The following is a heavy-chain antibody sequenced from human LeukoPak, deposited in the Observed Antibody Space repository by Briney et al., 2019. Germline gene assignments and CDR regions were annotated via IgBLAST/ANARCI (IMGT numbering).Heavy chain of an antibody. D-gene: IGHD4-17*01. Sequence: GESLKISCKVSGYGLTNFWIYWVCQMPGKGLEWMGRIDPSDSYSNYNPSFQGHVSLSADKSTTTAYLQWSSLKASDTAIYYCVTHYGDYFDYWGQGTLVIVSS. CDR3: VTHYGDYFDY. CDR1: GYGLTNFW. CDR2: IDPSDSYS. V-gene: IGHV5-10-1*01. J-gene: IGHJ4*02.